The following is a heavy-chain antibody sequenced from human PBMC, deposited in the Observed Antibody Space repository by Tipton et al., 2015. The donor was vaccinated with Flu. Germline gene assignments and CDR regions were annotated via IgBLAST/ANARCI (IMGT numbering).Heavy chain of an antibody. J-gene: IGHJ5*02. D-gene: IGHD3/OR15-3a*01. Sequence: TLSLTCNVSGGSLSGYYWSWIRQPAGKGLEWIGRIYTSGNTNYSPSLKSRVTITVDTSKNQFSLKLRSVTAADTAVYYCARQPSYETFGLFLPGWFDPWGQGTLVTVSS. CDR2: IYTSGNT. V-gene: IGHV4-4*07. CDR3: ARQPSYETFGLFLPGWFDP. CDR1: GGSLSGYY.